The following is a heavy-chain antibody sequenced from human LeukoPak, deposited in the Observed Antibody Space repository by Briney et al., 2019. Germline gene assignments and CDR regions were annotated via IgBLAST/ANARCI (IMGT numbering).Heavy chain of an antibody. CDR2: IFHSGST. CDR1: GGSISSSNW. CDR3: ARDQVTGFDY. J-gene: IGHJ4*02. V-gene: IGHV4-4*01. D-gene: IGHD2-8*02. Sequence: NSPATLSLTCAVSGGSISSSNWWSWVRQPPGRGLEWIGEIFHSGSTNYNPSLKSRVTISVDKAKNQFSLKLSSVTAADTAVYFCARDQVTGFDYWGQGTLVTASS.